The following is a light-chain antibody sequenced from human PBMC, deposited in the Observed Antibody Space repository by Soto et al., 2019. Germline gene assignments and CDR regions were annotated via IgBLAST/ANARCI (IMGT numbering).Light chain of an antibody. Sequence: EIVFTQSPATLSLSPGEKATLSCRASQSVSSYLAWYQQKPGQAPRLLMFDASNRATGIPARFSGSGSGTDFTLTISSLEPEDFAVYYCQHRSNGPLTFGQGTRLEIK. V-gene: IGKV3-11*01. CDR2: DAS. CDR1: QSVSSY. J-gene: IGKJ5*01. CDR3: QHRSNGPLT.